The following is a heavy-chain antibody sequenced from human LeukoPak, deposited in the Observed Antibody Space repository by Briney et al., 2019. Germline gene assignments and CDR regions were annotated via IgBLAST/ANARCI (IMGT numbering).Heavy chain of an antibody. CDR2: IYPGDSDT. Sequence: PGESLKTSCKGPGYSFTSYWIGWVRPIPGKGLGWIGIIYPGDSDTKYSPSFQGQFTISADKSISTAYLQWSNLKASDTAMYYCARHVPRYYYDSSGFDYWGERALVTVSS. V-gene: IGHV5-51*01. J-gene: IGHJ4*02. CDR1: GYSFTSYW. D-gene: IGHD3-22*01. CDR3: ARHVPRYYYDSSGFDY.